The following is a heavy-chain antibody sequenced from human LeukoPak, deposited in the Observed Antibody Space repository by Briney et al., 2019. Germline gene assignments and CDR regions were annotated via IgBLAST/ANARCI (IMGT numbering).Heavy chain of an antibody. D-gene: IGHD6-13*01. J-gene: IGHJ4*02. CDR3: ARQIPSAGTAGFDF. CDR1: GGSISSYY. V-gene: IGHV4-4*07. Sequence: SETLSLTCTVSGGSISSYYWSWIRQPAGKGLEWIGRIYTTGSTNYNPSLKSRVTMSVDTSKNQFSLRLRSVTAADTAVYYCARQIPSAGTAGFDFWGQGALVTVPS. CDR2: IYTTGST.